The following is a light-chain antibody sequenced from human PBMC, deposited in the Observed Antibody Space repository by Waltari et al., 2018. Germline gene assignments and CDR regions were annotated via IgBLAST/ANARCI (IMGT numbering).Light chain of an antibody. CDR3: SSYTTSSAPGV. V-gene: IGLV2-14*01. J-gene: IGLJ1*01. CDR1: DSDVGAYDF. Sequence: QSALTQPASVSGSPGQSITISCSGTDSDVGAYDFVSWYQQHPGKAPQLIIYEVSNRPSGISYRVAASNYGNTASLTSSGLQAEDEAEYYCSSYTTSSAPGVFGTGTRVTVL. CDR2: EVS.